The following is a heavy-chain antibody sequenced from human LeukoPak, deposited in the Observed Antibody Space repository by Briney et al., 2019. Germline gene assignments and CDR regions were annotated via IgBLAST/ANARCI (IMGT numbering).Heavy chain of an antibody. CDR3: AKAGARQERYFDWLDGMDV. CDR2: ISGSGGST. CDR1: GFTFSSYA. J-gene: IGHJ6*02. V-gene: IGHV3-23*01. Sequence: GGSLRLSCAASGFTFSSYAMSWVRQAPGKGLEWVSAISGSGGSTYYADSVKGRFTISRDNSKNTLYLQMNSLRAEDTAVYCCAKAGARQERYFDWLDGMDVWGQGTTVTVSS. D-gene: IGHD3-9*01.